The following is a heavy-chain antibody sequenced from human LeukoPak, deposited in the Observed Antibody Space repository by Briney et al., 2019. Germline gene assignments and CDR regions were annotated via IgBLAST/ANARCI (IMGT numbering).Heavy chain of an antibody. D-gene: IGHD5-18*01. Sequence: ASVKVSCKASGYTFTSCDVNWVRQATGQGPEWMGGMNGNTGNTGYAQKFQGRVTMTRDTSISTAYMELSSLSSDDTAIYYCARGNSYGSPYGMDVWGQGTTVTVS. CDR2: MNGNTGNT. J-gene: IGHJ6*02. V-gene: IGHV1-8*02. CDR1: GYTFTSCD. CDR3: ARGNSYGSPYGMDV.